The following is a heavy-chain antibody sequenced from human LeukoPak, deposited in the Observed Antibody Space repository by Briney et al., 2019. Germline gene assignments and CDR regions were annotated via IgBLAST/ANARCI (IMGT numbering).Heavy chain of an antibody. CDR2: IYYSGST. Sequence: SETLSLTCTVSGGSISSHYWSWIRQPPGKGLEWIGYIYYSGSTNYNPSLKSRVTISVDTPKNQFSLKLSSVTAADTAVYYCARAVVYCSSTSCYPGWFDPWGQGTLVTVSS. D-gene: IGHD2-2*01. V-gene: IGHV4-59*11. J-gene: IGHJ5*02. CDR3: ARAVVYCSSTSCYPGWFDP. CDR1: GGSISSHY.